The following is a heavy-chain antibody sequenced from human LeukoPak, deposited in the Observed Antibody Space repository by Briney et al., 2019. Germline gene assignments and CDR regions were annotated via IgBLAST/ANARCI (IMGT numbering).Heavy chain of an antibody. CDR1: GFTFSSYW. CDR2: IKQDGSEK. V-gene: IGHV3-7*01. Sequence: GGSLRLSCAASGFTFSSYWMSWVRQAPGKGLEWVANIKQDGSEKYYVDSVKGRFTISRDNAKNSLYLQMNSLRAEDTAVYYCARDSDYGDYDAFDIWGQRTMVTVSS. CDR3: ARDSDYGDYDAFDI. D-gene: IGHD4-17*01. J-gene: IGHJ3*02.